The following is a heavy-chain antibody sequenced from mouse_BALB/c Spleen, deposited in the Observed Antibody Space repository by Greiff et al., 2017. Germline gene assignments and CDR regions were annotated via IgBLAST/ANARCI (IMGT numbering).Heavy chain of an antibody. Sequence: QVQLQQSGAELAKPGASVKMSCKASGYTFTSYWMHWVKQRPGQGLEWIGYINPSTGYTEYNQKFKDKATLTADKSSSTAYMQLSSLTSEDSAVYYCAREYGNYAMAYWGQGTSVTVSS. J-gene: IGHJ4*01. CDR3: AREYGNYAMAY. D-gene: IGHD2-10*02. CDR1: GYTFTSYW. CDR2: INPSTGYT. V-gene: IGHV1-7*01.